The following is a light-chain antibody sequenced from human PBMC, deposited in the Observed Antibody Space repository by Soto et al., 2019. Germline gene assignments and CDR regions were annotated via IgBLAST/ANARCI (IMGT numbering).Light chain of an antibody. CDR3: QQYNNWPIT. V-gene: IGKV3-15*01. Sequence: EIVMTQSPATLSVSPGERATLSCRASQSVSSNLAWYQQKPGQAPRLLIYGASTRATGIPARFSGSGSGTEFTLTISSLQSEDFADYYCQQYNNWPITVGPGTKVDIK. CDR1: QSVSSN. CDR2: GAS. J-gene: IGKJ3*01.